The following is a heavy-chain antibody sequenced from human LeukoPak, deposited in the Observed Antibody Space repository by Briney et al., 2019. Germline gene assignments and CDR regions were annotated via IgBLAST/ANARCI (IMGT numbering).Heavy chain of an antibody. CDR1: GGSISSSSYY. CDR2: IYYSGST. D-gene: IGHD3-10*01. CDR3: AGTLADYYGSGSYYNPPSILFDY. Sequence: TSETLSLTCTVSGGSISSSSYYWGWIRQPPGKGLEWIGSIYYSGSTYYNPSLKSRVTISVDTSKNQFSLKLSSVTAADTAVYYCAGTLADYYGSGSYYNPPSILFDYWGQGTLVTVSS. J-gene: IGHJ4*02. V-gene: IGHV4-39*01.